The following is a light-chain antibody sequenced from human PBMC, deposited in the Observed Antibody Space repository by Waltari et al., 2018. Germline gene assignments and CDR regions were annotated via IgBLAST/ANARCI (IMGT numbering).Light chain of an antibody. Sequence: DIVMTQSPLSLPVTPGEPASISCRSSQSLLHSDGYNQLDWYLQKPGHSPQLLIYLGSNLSSWVPDRFSGSGSGTDFILKISRVEAEDVGVYYCMQALQTPWTFGQGTKVEIK. V-gene: IGKV2-28*01. CDR3: MQALQTPWT. CDR2: LGS. CDR1: QSLLHSDGYNQ. J-gene: IGKJ1*01.